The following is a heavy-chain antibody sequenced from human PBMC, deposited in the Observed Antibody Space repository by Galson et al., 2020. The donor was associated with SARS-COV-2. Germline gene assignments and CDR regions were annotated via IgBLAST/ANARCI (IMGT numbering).Heavy chain of an antibody. D-gene: IGHD4-17*01. J-gene: IGHJ6*02. CDR3: ARDRDDYGDYVGDYYYYGMDV. V-gene: IGHV4-31*03. CDR1: GRSISSGGYY. Sequence: SETLTLNCTVSGRSISSGGYYWSWIRQHPGTGLEWTGSIYYSGSTSYNPSLKSRVTISVDTSKNQFSLKLSSVTAADTAVYYCARDRDDYGDYVGDYYYYGMDVWGQGTTVTVSS. CDR2: IYYSGST.